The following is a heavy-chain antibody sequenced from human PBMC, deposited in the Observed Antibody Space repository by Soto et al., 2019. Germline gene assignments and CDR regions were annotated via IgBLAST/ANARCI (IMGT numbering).Heavy chain of an antibody. Sequence: QVQLVQSGAEVKKPGSSVKVSCKASGGTFSSYTISWVRQAPGQGLEWMGRIIPILGIANYAQKFQGRVTITADKSTSTAYMELSSLRSEDTAVYYCARTFDYGDYIYYYGMDVWGQGTTVTVSS. D-gene: IGHD4-17*01. CDR2: IIPILGIA. V-gene: IGHV1-69*02. J-gene: IGHJ6*02. CDR1: GGTFSSYT. CDR3: ARTFDYGDYIYYYGMDV.